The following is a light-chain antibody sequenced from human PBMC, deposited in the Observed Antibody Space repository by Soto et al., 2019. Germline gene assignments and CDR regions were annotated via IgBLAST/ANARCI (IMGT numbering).Light chain of an antibody. CDR2: GAS. J-gene: IGKJ1*01. CDR3: QQYGTASRT. V-gene: IGKV3-20*01. CDR1: QSVSSNY. Sequence: TVLTQALGNLTLSSGERATLCCRSSQSVSSNYLAWYQQKPGQAPRLLIYGASSRATGIPDRFSCSGPGTDFTLTISRLEPEDFAVYFCQQYGTASRTFGQGTKVDIK.